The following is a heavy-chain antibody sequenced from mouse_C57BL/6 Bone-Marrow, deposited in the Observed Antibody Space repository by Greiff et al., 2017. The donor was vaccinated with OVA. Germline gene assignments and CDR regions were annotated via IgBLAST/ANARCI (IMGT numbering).Heavy chain of an antibody. CDR2: ISSGSSTI. CDR1: GFTFSDYG. V-gene: IGHV5-17*01. Sequence: EVQLVESGGGLVKPGGSLKLSCAASGFTFSDYGMHWVRQAPEKGLEWVAYISSGSSTIYYADTVNGRFTISRDNAKNTLFLPMTSLRSEDTAMYYCARRVFITTGEGAMDYWGQGTSVTVSS. D-gene: IGHD1-1*01. CDR3: ARRVFITTGEGAMDY. J-gene: IGHJ4*01.